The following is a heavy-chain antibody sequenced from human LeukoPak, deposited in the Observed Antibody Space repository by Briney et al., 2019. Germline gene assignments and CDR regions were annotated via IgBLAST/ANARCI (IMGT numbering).Heavy chain of an antibody. CDR2: ISYDGSNK. D-gene: IGHD5-18*01. CDR1: GFTFSSYG. J-gene: IGHJ3*02. Sequence: GRSLRLSCAASGFTFSSYGMHWVRQAPGKGLEWVAVISYDGSNKYYADSVKGRFTISRDNSKNTLYLQMNSLRAEDTAVYYCAKDLRGYSYGGDAFDIWGQGTMVTVSS. V-gene: IGHV3-30*18. CDR3: AKDLRGYSYGGDAFDI.